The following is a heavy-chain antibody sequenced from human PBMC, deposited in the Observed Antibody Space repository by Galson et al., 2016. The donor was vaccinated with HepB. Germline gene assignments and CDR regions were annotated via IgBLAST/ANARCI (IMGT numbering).Heavy chain of an antibody. CDR1: GFTFSSYG. Sequence: SLRLSCAASGFTFSSYGMFWVRQAPGKGLEWVAVISYDGSTKYYADSVKGRFTISRDNSKNTLYLQMNSLRVEDTAVYYCARAYSYGLDVWGQGTTVTVSS. J-gene: IGHJ6*02. V-gene: IGHV3-30*03. CDR2: ISYDGSTK. CDR3: ARAYSYGLDV.